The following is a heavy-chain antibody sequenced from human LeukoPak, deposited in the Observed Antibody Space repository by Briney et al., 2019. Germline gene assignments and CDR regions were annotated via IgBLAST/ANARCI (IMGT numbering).Heavy chain of an antibody. CDR2: INQDGSQT. Sequence: SGGSLRLSCTASGFAFSDYWMSWVRQTPGKGLEWLANINQDGSQTSYVDSVRGRFTVSRDNAKNSLYLQMNSLRADDTAVYYCARDSSPRDSGYDWVFWGRGTLVTVSS. J-gene: IGHJ4*02. CDR1: GFAFSDYW. D-gene: IGHD5-12*01. CDR3: ARDSSPRDSGYDWVF. V-gene: IGHV3-7*01.